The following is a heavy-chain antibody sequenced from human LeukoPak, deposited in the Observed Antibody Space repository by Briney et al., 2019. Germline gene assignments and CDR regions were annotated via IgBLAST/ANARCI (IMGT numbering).Heavy chain of an antibody. J-gene: IGHJ4*02. D-gene: IGHD3-3*01. CDR2: ISAYNGNT. Sequence: ASVKVSCKASGYTFTSYGISWVRQAPGQGLEWMGWISAYNGNTNYAQKFQGRVTLTTDTSTNTAYMELRSLRSDDTALYYCARGQVDYDFWSDYYFDFDYWGQGTLVTVSS. CDR1: GYTFTSYG. CDR3: ARGQVDYDFWSDYYFDFDY. V-gene: IGHV1-18*01.